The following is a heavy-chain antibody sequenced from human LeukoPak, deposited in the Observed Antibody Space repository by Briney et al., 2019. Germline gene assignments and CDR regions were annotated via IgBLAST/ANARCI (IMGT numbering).Heavy chain of an antibody. V-gene: IGHV4-39*01. D-gene: IGHD5-18*01. J-gene: IGHJ4*02. Sequence: SDPLSLPCTVSGLSPKSSDYYWGWIRQPPGKGLERFGSIYDNQSTHYNRSLKRHHPMSLDTSRNQFSLKLSSVPAADTAVYYCATHVWGHSSGIFHYWGQGTLVTLSS. CDR2: IYDNQST. CDR3: ATHVWGHSSGIFHY. CDR1: GLSPKSSDYY.